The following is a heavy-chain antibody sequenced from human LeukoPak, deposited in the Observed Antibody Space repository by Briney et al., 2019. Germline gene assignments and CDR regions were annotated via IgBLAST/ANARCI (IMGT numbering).Heavy chain of an antibody. V-gene: IGHV1-46*01. CDR1: GYTFTSYY. CDR3: ARGYSGYVIDY. J-gene: IGHJ4*02. D-gene: IGHD5-12*01. Sequence: GASVKISCKASGYTFTSYYMHWVRQAPGQGLEWMGIINPSCGSTSYAQKFQGRVTMTRDTSASRVYMELSSLRSEDTAVYYCARGYSGYVIDYWGQGTLVTVSS. CDR2: INPSCGST.